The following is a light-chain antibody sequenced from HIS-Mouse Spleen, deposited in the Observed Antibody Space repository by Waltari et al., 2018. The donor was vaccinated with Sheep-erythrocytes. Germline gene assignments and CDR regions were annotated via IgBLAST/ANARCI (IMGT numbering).Light chain of an antibody. J-gene: IGLJ3*02. CDR2: RNN. CDR1: SSDVGSYNL. Sequence: QSALTQPASVSGSPGQSITISCTGTSSDVGSYNLVSWYQQLPGTAPKLLIYRNNQRPSGVPDRFSGSKSGTSASLAISGLRSEDEADYYCAAWDDSLSGNWVFGGGTKLTVL. V-gene: IGLV1-47*01. CDR3: AAWDDSLSGNWV.